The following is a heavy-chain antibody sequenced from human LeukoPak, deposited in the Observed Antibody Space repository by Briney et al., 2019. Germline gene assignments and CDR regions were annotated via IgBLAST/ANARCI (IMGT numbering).Heavy chain of an antibody. V-gene: IGHV5-51*01. CDR1: GYSFTTFW. CDR3: ARLGEDLAVGVAGYWFVP. Sequence: GDSLKISCEGSGYSFTTFWIGWVRQMPGKGLEWVGSIYPDYSNTRYSPSFQGQVTISADKSINTAYLQWSSLTASDTAMYYCARLGEDLAVGVAGYWFVPWGPGTLVTVSS. CDR2: IYPDYSNT. J-gene: IGHJ5*02. D-gene: IGHD2-15*01.